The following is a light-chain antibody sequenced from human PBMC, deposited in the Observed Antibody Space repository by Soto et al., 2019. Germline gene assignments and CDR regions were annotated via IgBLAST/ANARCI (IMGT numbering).Light chain of an antibody. CDR2: GAS. CDR1: QSVSSI. Sequence: EIVMTQSPATLSVSPGERATLSCRASQSVSSILAWYQQKPGQAPRLLIYGASTRATGIPGRFSGSGSGTEFSLTISSLQSEDFAVYYCQQYNNWPYTCGQGTKLEIK. V-gene: IGKV3-15*01. CDR3: QQYNNWPYT. J-gene: IGKJ2*01.